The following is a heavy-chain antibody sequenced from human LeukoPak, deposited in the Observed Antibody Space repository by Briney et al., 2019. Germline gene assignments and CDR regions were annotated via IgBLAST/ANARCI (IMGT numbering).Heavy chain of an antibody. Sequence: ASVKVSCKASGYTFTGYYMHWVRQAPGQGLEWRGWINPNSGGTNYAQKLQSRVTMTRDTSISTAYMELSRLRSDDTAVYYCAREGRDRMVATDNNNWFDPWGQGTLVTVSS. CDR1: GYTFTGYY. CDR3: AREGRDRMVATDNNNWFDP. CDR2: INPNSGGT. J-gene: IGHJ5*02. D-gene: IGHD5-12*01. V-gene: IGHV1-2*02.